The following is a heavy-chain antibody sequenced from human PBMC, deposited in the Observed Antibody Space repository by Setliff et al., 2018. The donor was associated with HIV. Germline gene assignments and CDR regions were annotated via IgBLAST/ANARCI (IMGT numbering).Heavy chain of an antibody. CDR1: HYSINSEYY. D-gene: IGHD3-16*01. J-gene: IGHJ4*02. V-gene: IGHV4-38-2*02. Sequence: PSETLSLTCTVSHYSINSEYYWGWFRQPPGKGLEYIGSIYQSGGTYCSPSLKSRVSMSIDTSKDQFSLRLKSLTASDTAVYYCARLDTIMLYSDCWGQGTLVTVSS. CDR2: IYQSGGT. CDR3: ARLDTIMLYSDC.